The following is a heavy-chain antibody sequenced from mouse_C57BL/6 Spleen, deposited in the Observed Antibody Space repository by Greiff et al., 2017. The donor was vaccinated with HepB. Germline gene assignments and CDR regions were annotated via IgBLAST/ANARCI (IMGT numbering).Heavy chain of an antibody. V-gene: IGHV1-9*01. J-gene: IGHJ3*01. CDR2: ILPGSGST. CDR3: ASSSGDYSNCAY. CDR1: GYTFTGYW. D-gene: IGHD2-5*01. Sequence: VQLQQSGAELMKPGASVKLSCKATGYTFTGYWIEWVKQRPGHGLEWIGEILPGSGSTNYNEKFKGKATVTADTSSNNAYMQLSSLTTEDSAIYYCASSSGDYSNCAYWGQGTLVTVAA.